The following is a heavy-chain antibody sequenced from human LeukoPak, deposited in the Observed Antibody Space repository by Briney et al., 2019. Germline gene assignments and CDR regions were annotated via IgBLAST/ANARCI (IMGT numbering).Heavy chain of an antibody. CDR1: GFTFSSYS. CDR2: ISSSGSTI. Sequence: GGSLRLSCAASGFTFSSYSMNWVRQAPGKGLEWVSYISSSGSTIYYADSVKGRFTISRDNAKNSLYLQMNSLRAEDTAVYYCARETYDFWSGYYSLIDYWGQGTLVTVSS. J-gene: IGHJ4*02. V-gene: IGHV3-48*04. D-gene: IGHD3-3*01. CDR3: ARETYDFWSGYYSLIDY.